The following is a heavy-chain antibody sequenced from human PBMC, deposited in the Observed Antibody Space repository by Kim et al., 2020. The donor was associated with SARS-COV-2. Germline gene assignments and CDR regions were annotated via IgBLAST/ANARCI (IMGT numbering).Heavy chain of an antibody. CDR1: GYSFTSYW. CDR3: ARRRRGIAAAGTPHWFDP. CDR2: IYPGDSDT. V-gene: IGHV5-51*01. D-gene: IGHD6-13*01. J-gene: IGHJ5*02. Sequence: GESLKISCKGSGYSFTSYWIGWVRQMPGKGLEWMGIIYPGDSDTRYSPSFQGQVTISADKSISTAYLQWSSLKASDTAMYYCARRRRGIAAAGTPHWFDPWGHGTLVTVSS.